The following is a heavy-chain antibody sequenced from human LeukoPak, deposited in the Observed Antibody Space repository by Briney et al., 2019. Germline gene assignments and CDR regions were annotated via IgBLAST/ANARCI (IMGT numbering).Heavy chain of an antibody. J-gene: IGHJ4*02. CDR2: IIPIFGTA. D-gene: IGHD5-12*01. CDR3: ARAGAIVATYFDY. V-gene: IGHV1-69*05. Sequence: GASVKVSRKDAGGTFSSYAISWVRQAPGQGLEWMGGIIPIFGTANYAQKFQGRVTITTDESTSTAYMELSSLRSEDTAVYYCARAGAIVATYFDYWGQGTLVTVSS. CDR1: GGTFSSYA.